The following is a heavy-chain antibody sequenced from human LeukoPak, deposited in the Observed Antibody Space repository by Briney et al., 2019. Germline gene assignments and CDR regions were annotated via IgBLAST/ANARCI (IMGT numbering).Heavy chain of an antibody. D-gene: IGHD2-21*02. J-gene: IGHJ4*02. CDR2: ISSSGSYI. Sequence: GGSLRLSCAASGFTFSSYGMHWVRQAPGKGLEWVSSISSSGSYIYYSDSVKGRFTISRDNAKNSLYLQMNSLRDEDTAVYSCATERVTATSTPHFDYWGQGTLVTVSS. CDR3: ATERVTATSTPHFDY. V-gene: IGHV3-21*01. CDR1: GFTFSSYG.